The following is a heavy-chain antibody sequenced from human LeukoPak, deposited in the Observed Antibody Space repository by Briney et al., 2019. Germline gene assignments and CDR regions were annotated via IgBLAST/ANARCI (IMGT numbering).Heavy chain of an antibody. CDR2: ISSSSSTI. D-gene: IGHD1-26*01. V-gene: IGHV3-48*01. Sequence: GGSLRLSCAASGFTFSRYSMNAVRQAPGKGLEWVSYISSSSSTIYYADSVKGRFTISRDNAKNSLYLQMNSLRAEDTAVYYCARETWELLISYYMDVWGKGTTVTVSS. CDR3: ARETWELLISYYMDV. J-gene: IGHJ6*03. CDR1: GFTFSRYS.